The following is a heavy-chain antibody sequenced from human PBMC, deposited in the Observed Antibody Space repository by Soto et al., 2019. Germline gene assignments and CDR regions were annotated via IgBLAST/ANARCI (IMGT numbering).Heavy chain of an antibody. J-gene: IGHJ3*02. V-gene: IGHV1-69*12. CDR2: IIPIFGTA. CDR3: ARDGRLLGTWGDDAFDI. D-gene: IGHD3-22*01. CDR1: GGTFSSYA. Sequence: QVQLVQSGAEVKKPGSSVKVSCKASGGTFSSYAISWVRQAPGQGLEWMGGIIPIFGTANYAQKFQGRVTIPADESTSTAYMELSRLRSEDTAVYYCARDGRLLGTWGDDAFDIWGQGTMVTVSS.